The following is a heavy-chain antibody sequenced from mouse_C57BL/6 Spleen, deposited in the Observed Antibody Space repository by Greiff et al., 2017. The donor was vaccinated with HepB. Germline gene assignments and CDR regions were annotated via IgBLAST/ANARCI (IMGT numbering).Heavy chain of an antibody. V-gene: IGHV1-55*01. CDR2: IYPGSGST. CDR3: ARNYGNYWYFDV. Sequence: VKLQQPGAELVKPGASVKMSCKASGYTFTSYWITWVKQRPGQGLEWIGDIYPGSGSTNYNEKFKSKATLTVDTSSSTAYMQLSSLTSEDSAVYYCARNYGNYWYFDVWGTGTTVTVSS. CDR1: GYTFTSYW. J-gene: IGHJ1*03. D-gene: IGHD2-1*01.